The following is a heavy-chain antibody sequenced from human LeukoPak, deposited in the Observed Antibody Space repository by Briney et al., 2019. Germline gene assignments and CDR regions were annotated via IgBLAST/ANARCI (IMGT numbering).Heavy chain of an antibody. Sequence: GGSLRLSCAASGFTFSDYYMSWIRQAPGKGLEWVSYISSSGSTIYYADSVKGRFTISRDNAKNSLYLQMNSLRAEDTAVYYCARDTSPLPKIFGVVIEPSPSVGDAFDIWGQGTMVTVSS. CDR1: GFTFSDYY. V-gene: IGHV3-11*04. CDR2: ISSSGSTI. D-gene: IGHD3-3*01. J-gene: IGHJ3*02. CDR3: ARDTSPLPKIFGVVIEPSPSVGDAFDI.